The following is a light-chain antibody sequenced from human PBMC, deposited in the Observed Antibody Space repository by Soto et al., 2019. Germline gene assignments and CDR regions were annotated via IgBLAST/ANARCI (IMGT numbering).Light chain of an antibody. J-gene: IGKJ4*01. CDR2: AAS. V-gene: IGKV1-8*01. CDR1: QGISSY. CDR3: QQVNVYPST. Sequence: AIRMTQSPSSFSASXXXXXXXTCRASQGISSYLGWYRQKPGKAPNLLIYAASTLQSGVPSRFSGGGSGTDFTLTISSLQPEDFATYYCQQVNVYPSTFGGGTKVDIK.